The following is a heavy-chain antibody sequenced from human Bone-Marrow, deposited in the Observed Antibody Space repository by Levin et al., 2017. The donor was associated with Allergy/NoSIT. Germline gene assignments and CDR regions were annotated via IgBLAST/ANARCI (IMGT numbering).Heavy chain of an antibody. CDR2: ILYDGNNQ. D-gene: IGHD6-13*01. CDR3: ARDHYSSSWYFDL. Sequence: GGSLRLSCAASKFTFSDYAMNWVRQAPGKGLEWVALILYDGNNQYYADSVKGRFTISRDNSKNTLHLQMNSLRTEDTAVYYCARDHYSSSWYFDLWGRGTLVTVSS. CDR1: KFTFSDYA. V-gene: IGHV3-30-3*01. J-gene: IGHJ2*01.